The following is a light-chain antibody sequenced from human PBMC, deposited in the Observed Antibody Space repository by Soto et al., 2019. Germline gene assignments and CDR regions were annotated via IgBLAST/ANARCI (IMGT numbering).Light chain of an antibody. J-gene: IGLJ3*02. V-gene: IGLV4-60*02. CDR3: ETWDGNTRV. Sequence: QLVLTQSSSASASLGSSVKLTCTLSSGHSSYIIAWHQQQPRKAPRYLMKLEGSGSYNKGSGVPDRFSGSSSGADRYLTVSNLQFEDEADYHCETWDGNTRVFGGGTKVTVL. CDR1: SGHSSYI. CDR2: LEGSGSY.